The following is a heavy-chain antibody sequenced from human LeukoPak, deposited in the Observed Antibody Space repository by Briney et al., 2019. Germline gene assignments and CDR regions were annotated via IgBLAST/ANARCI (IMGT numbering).Heavy chain of an antibody. Sequence: ASVKVSCKASGGTFSSYAISWVRQAPGQGLEWMGGIIPIFGTANYAQKFQGRVTITADKSTSTAYMELSSLRSEDTAVYYCARDSVRFDILTGYPQYYFDYWGQGTLVTVSS. J-gene: IGHJ4*02. CDR3: ARDSVRFDILTGYPQYYFDY. CDR1: GGTFSSYA. CDR2: IIPIFGTA. V-gene: IGHV1-69*06. D-gene: IGHD3-9*01.